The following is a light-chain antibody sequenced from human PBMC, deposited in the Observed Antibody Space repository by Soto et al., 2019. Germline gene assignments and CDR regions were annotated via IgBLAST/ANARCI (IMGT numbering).Light chain of an antibody. Sequence: EILLTQSPGTRSLSPGERATLSRRASQSVSSSYLAWYQQKPGQAPRLLIYGASSRATGIPDRFSGSGSGTDFTLTISRLEPEDFAVYYCQQYGSSPKTFGQGTKVDIK. V-gene: IGKV3-20*01. J-gene: IGKJ1*01. CDR3: QQYGSSPKT. CDR1: QSVSSSY. CDR2: GAS.